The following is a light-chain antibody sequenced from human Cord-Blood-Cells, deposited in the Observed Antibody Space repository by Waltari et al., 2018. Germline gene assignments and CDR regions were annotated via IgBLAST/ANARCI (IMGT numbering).Light chain of an antibody. Sequence: DLQMTQSPSSLSASVAERVTLTCRASQSISSYLIWYQQKPGKAPKLLIYAASSLQSGVPSRFSGSGSGTDFTLTISSLQPEDFATYYCQQSYSTPRTFGQGTKVEIK. CDR2: AAS. J-gene: IGKJ1*01. CDR1: QSISSY. V-gene: IGKV1-39*01. CDR3: QQSYSTPRT.